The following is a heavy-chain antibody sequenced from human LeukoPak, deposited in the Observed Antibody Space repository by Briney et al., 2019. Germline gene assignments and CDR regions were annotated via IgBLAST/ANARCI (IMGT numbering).Heavy chain of an antibody. CDR1: GFTFSSYA. V-gene: IGHV3-23*01. J-gene: IGHJ4*02. CDR2: ISGSGGST. D-gene: IGHD6-13*01. Sequence: GGSLRLSCAASGFTFSSYAMSWVRQAPGKGLEWVSAISGSGGSTYYADSVKGRFTISRDNSKDTLYLQMNSLRAEDTAVYYCAKAGYSSSWRNDYWGQGTLVTVSS. CDR3: AKAGYSSSWRNDY.